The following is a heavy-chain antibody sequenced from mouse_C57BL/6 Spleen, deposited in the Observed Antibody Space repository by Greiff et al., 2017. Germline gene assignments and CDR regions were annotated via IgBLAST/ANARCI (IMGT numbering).Heavy chain of an antibody. CDR1: GYTFTSYW. D-gene: IGHD2-5*01. Sequence: VQLQQPGAELVKPGASVKMSCKASGYTFTSYWITWVKQRPGQGLEWIGDIYPGSGSTNYNEKFKCKATLTVDTSSSTAYMQLRSLTSEDSAVYYCARGSLYSNLFAYWGQGTLVTVSA. V-gene: IGHV1-55*01. CDR3: ARGSLYSNLFAY. CDR2: IYPGSGST. J-gene: IGHJ3*01.